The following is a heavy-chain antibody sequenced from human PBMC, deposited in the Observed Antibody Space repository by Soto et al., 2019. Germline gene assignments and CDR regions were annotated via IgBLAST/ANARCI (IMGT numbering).Heavy chain of an antibody. Sequence: EQSGPEVKKTGASVKVSCKASGYTFTSYGIRWVRQAPGQGLEWMGWINIYSGDANYAQSFQDRVTMTRDTSTNTVYMEMRTLRSDDTAVYYCARALYYYDNSGLAYWGQGTLVTVSS. CDR2: INIYSGDA. CDR3: ARALYYYDNSGLAY. J-gene: IGHJ4*02. D-gene: IGHD3-22*01. V-gene: IGHV1-18*01. CDR1: GYTFTSYG.